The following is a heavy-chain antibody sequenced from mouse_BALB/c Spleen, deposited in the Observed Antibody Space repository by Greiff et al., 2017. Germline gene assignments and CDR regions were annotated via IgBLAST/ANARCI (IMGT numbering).Heavy chain of an antibody. Sequence: VMLVESGPGLVQPSQSLSITCTVSGFSLTSYGVHWVRQSPGKGLEWLGVIWSGGSTDYNAAFISRLSISKDNSKSQVFFKMNSLQANDTAIYYCARPNRYDEDWFAYWGQGTLVTVSA. V-gene: IGHV2-2*02. D-gene: IGHD2-14*01. CDR2: IWSGGST. CDR3: ARPNRYDEDWFAY. CDR1: GFSLTSYG. J-gene: IGHJ3*01.